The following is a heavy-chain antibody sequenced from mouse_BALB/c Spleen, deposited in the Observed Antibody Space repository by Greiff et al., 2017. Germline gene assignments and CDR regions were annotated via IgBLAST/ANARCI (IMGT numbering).Heavy chain of an antibody. CDR3: AKHFSYGNYGFFYAMDY. CDR2: IWGGGST. CDR1: GFSLTDYG. V-gene: IGHV2-6-5*01. J-gene: IGHJ4*01. D-gene: IGHD2-1*01. Sequence: VQLQESGPGLVAPSQSLSITCTVSGFSLTDYGVSWIRQPPGKGLEWLGVIWGGGSTYYNSALKSRLSISKDNSKSQVFLKMNSLQTDDTAMYYCAKHFSYGNYGFFYAMDYWGQGTSVTVSS.